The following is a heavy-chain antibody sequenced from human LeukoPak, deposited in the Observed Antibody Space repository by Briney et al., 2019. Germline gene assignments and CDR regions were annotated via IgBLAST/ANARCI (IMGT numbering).Heavy chain of an antibody. J-gene: IGHJ4*02. CDR3: ARAKQWMPELNN. Sequence: ASVKVSCTASGGTFSSYAISWVRQAPGQGLEWMGRIIPILGIANYAQKFQGRVTITADKSMSTAYMELSSLRSEDTAVYYCARAKQWMPELNNWGQGTLVTVSS. CDR2: IIPILGIA. CDR1: GGTFSSYA. D-gene: IGHD5-12*01. V-gene: IGHV1-69*04.